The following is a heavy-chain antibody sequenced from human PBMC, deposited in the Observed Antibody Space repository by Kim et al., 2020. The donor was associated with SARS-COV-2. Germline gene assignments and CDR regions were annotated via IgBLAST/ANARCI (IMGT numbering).Heavy chain of an antibody. Sequence: SVKVSCKASGGTFISYAISWVRQAPGQGLEWMGGIIPIFGTANYAQKFQGRVTITADETTSTAYMELSSLKSEDTAVYYCARDSLPIAATGNDAFDIWGQGTRVT. V-gene: IGHV1-69*13. J-gene: IGHJ3*02. CDR1: GGTFISYA. D-gene: IGHD6-13*01. CDR3: ARDSLPIAATGNDAFDI. CDR2: IIPIFGTA.